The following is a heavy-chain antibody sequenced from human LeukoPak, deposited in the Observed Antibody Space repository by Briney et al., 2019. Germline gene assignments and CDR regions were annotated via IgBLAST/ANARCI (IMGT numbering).Heavy chain of an antibody. CDR3: ARGKSRGSHIDY. CDR2: IFHSGST. J-gene: IGHJ4*02. V-gene: IGHV4-4*02. Sequence: SETLSLTCAVSSGSIFSSNWWSWVRPPPGKGLEWIGQIFHSGSTTYSPSLKSRVTISVDTSKNHFSLRMNSVTAADTAVYYCARGKSRGSHIDYWGQGTLVTVSS. D-gene: IGHD1-26*01. CDR1: SGSIFSSNW.